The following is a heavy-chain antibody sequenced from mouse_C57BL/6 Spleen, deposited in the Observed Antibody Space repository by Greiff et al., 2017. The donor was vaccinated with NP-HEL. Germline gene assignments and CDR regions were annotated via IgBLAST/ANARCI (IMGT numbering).Heavy chain of an antibody. J-gene: IGHJ3*01. D-gene: IGHD1-2*01. CDR3: ARAIMKGNAY. V-gene: IGHV5-4*03. Sequence: EVKVEESGGGLVKPGASLKLSCAASGFTFSSYAMSWVRQTPEKRLEWVATISDGGSYTYYPDNVKGRFTISSDNAKNNLYQQMSHLKSENTAMYYCARAIMKGNAYWGQGTLVTVSA. CDR2: ISDGGSYT. CDR1: GFTFSSYA.